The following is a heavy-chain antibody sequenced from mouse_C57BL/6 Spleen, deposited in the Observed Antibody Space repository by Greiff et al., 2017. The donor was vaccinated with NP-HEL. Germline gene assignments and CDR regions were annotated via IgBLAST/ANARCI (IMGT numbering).Heavy chain of an antibody. CDR2: IYPGDGDT. D-gene: IGHD1-1*01. J-gene: IGHJ4*01. Sequence: QVQLKESGPELVKPGASVKISCKASGYAFSSSWMNWVKQRPGKGLEWIGRIYPGDGDTNYNGKFKGKATLTADKSSSTAYMQLSSLTSEDSAGYFGARTTTVVGAMDYRGQGTSVTVSS. V-gene: IGHV1-82*01. CDR3: ARTTTVVGAMDY. CDR1: GYAFSSSW.